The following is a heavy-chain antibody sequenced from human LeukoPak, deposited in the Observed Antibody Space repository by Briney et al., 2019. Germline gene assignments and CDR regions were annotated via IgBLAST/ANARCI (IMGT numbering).Heavy chain of an antibody. Sequence: GGSLRLSCAASGFTFSSYSMNWVRQAPGKGLEWVSSISSSSSYIYYADSVKGRFTISRDNAKNSLYLQMNSLRAEDTAVYYCARDRSSSSGRNYFDYWGQGTLVTVPS. D-gene: IGHD6-6*01. V-gene: IGHV3-21*01. CDR1: GFTFSSYS. J-gene: IGHJ4*02. CDR3: ARDRSSSSGRNYFDY. CDR2: ISSSSSYI.